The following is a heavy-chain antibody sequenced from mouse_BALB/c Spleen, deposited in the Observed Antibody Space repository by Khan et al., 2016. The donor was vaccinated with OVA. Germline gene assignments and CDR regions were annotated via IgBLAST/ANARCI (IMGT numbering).Heavy chain of an antibody. D-gene: IGHD1-1*01. J-gene: IGHJ2*01. CDR2: ISGDSSTI. CDR3: ATSYYYGYYFDY. CDR1: GFTFSSYG. Sequence: EVKLVESGGGLVQPGGSRKLSCAASGFTFSSYGMHWVRQAPEKGLEWVAYISGDSSTIYYADTVKGRFTISRDNPKNTLFLQMTSLMSEDTAMYYCATSYYYGYYFDYWGPGTTLTVSS. V-gene: IGHV5-17*02.